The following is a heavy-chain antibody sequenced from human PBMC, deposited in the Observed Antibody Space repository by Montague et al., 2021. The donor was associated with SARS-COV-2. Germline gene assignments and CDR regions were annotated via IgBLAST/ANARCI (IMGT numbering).Heavy chain of an antibody. CDR3: ARAIWHLDV. Sequence: ETLSLTCSVSGDSISRYYWSWIRQSDGKGLEWIGRIYTGGYVNYNPALQGRVSMSVDTSKSQVSLNVTSVTAADTAVYYCARAIWHLDVWGRGILVTVSS. CDR2: IYTGGYV. V-gene: IGHV4-4*07. CDR1: GDSISRYY. J-gene: IGHJ2*01.